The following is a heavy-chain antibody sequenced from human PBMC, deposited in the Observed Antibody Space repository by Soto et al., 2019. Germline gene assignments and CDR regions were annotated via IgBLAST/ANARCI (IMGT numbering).Heavy chain of an antibody. V-gene: IGHV3-30*03. Sequence: GGSLRLSCAASGFTVSSIYMSWVRQAPGKGLEWVAATSYDGSDKNYADSVKGRFTISKDNSKNTLYLQMNSLRDDDTSVYYCARDRRGSDGYYFFDYWGQGTLVTVSS. CDR3: ARDRRGSDGYYFFDY. CDR2: TSYDGSDK. CDR1: GFTVSSIY. D-gene: IGHD2-21*01. J-gene: IGHJ4*02.